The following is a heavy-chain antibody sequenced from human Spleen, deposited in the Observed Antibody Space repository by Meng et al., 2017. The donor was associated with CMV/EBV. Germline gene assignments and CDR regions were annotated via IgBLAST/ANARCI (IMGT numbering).Heavy chain of an antibody. J-gene: IGHJ4*02. CDR1: GYTLTGNY. D-gene: IGHD3-22*01. Sequence: TGYTLTGNYVQWVRQAPGQGLEWMGWINAYSGTTNYAQKFQGRVTMTRDTSISTAYMELSRLRSDDTAVYYCAREEDHFDSSGCLEFWGQGTLVTVSS. V-gene: IGHV1-2*02. CDR2: INAYSGTT. CDR3: AREEDHFDSSGCLEF.